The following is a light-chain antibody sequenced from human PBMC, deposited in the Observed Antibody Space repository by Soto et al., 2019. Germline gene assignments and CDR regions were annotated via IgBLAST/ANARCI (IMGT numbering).Light chain of an antibody. Sequence: STLSASVGERVTITCRASQSISIWLAWYQQKPGKAPKILIYKASSLESGVPSRFSGSGSGTEFTLTISSLQPDDFATYYCQQYSTYTPRTFGQGTKVDIK. CDR2: KAS. V-gene: IGKV1-5*03. CDR1: QSISIW. J-gene: IGKJ1*01. CDR3: QQYSTYTPRT.